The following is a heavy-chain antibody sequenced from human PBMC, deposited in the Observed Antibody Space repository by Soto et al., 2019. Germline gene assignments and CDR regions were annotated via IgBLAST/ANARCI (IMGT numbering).Heavy chain of an antibody. CDR1: GASISSTDW. Sequence: PSETLSLTCDVSGASISSTDWRSWVRQPPGKGLEWLGEIYHSGRTYYNPSLRSRVAISVDTSQNLFSLTLTSVTAADKAVYYCAIPDAGDFHYWGQGAMVPVSS. V-gene: IGHV4-4*02. D-gene: IGHD2-8*01. CDR2: IYHSGRT. CDR3: AIPDAGDFHY. J-gene: IGHJ4*02.